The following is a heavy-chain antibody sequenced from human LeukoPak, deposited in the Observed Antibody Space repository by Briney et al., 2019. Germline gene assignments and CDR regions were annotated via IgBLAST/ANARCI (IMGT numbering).Heavy chain of an antibody. Sequence: PGGSLRLSCAASGFTFNSYSMKWVRQAPGKGLEWVSSVSTSSSYIYYADSVKGRFTISRDNAKNSLYPQMNSLRAEDTAVYYCARVNWNALGYYFDYWGQGTLVTVSS. CDR3: ARVNWNALGYYFDY. J-gene: IGHJ4*02. V-gene: IGHV3-21*06. CDR1: GFTFNSYS. D-gene: IGHD1-20*01. CDR2: VSTSSSYI.